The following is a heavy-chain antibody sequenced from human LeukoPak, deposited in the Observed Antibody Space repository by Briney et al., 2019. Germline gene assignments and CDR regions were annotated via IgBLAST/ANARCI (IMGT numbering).Heavy chain of an antibody. CDR3: ATERVGALGY. V-gene: IGHV3-21*01. CDR1: GFTFSSYS. Sequence: GGSLRLSCAASGFTFSSYSMNWVRQAPGKGLEWVSSISSSSSYIYYADSVKGRFTISRDNAKNSLYLQMNSLRAEDTAVYYCATERVGALGYWGQGTLVTVSS. CDR2: ISSSSSYI. J-gene: IGHJ4*02. D-gene: IGHD1-26*01.